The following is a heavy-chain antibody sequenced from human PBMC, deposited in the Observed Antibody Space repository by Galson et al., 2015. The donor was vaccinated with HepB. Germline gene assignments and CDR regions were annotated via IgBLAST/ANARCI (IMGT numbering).Heavy chain of an antibody. CDR3: ARPWAGLRYSSGWYGGWFDP. V-gene: IGHV4-4*02. D-gene: IGHD6-19*01. CDR1: GGSISSSNW. J-gene: IGHJ5*02. CDR2: IYHSGST. Sequence: SETLSLTCAVSGGSISSSNWWSWVRQPPGKGLEWIGEIYHSGSTNYNPSLKSRVTISVDKSKNQFSLKLSSVTAADTAVYYCARPWAGLRYSSGWYGGWFDPWGQGTLVTVSS.